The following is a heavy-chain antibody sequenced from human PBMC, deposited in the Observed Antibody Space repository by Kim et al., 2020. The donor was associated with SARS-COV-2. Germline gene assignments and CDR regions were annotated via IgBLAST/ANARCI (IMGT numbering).Heavy chain of an antibody. CDR1: GFTFSTYG. CDR3: ATRGGASGWSHYYARDV. D-gene: IGHD6-19*01. CDR2: ISGGGGET. J-gene: IGHJ6*02. Sequence: GGSLRLSCAASGFTFSTYGMSWVRQAPGKGLEWVSGISGGGGETFYAASVKGRFTISRDNSKNTLFLQMSSLRADDTAVYYCATRGGASGWSHYYARDVWGQGTTVTVSS. V-gene: IGHV3-23*01.